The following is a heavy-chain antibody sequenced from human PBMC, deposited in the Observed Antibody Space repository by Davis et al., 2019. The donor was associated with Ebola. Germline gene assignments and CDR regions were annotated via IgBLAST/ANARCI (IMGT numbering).Heavy chain of an antibody. Sequence: GESLKISCAASGFTFSDYYMSWIRQAPGKGLEWVANIKQDGSEKYYVDSVKGRFTISRDNAKNSLYLQMNSLRAEDTAVYYCARGSGSGSSWGQGTLVTVSS. V-gene: IGHV3-7*03. CDR1: GFTFSDYY. J-gene: IGHJ4*02. D-gene: IGHD3-10*01. CDR3: ARGSGSGSS. CDR2: IKQDGSEK.